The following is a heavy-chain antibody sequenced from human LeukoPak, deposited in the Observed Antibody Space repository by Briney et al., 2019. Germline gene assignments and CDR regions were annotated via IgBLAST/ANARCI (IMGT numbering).Heavy chain of an antibody. V-gene: IGHV1-8*03. J-gene: IGHJ5*02. Sequence: ASVKVSCKASGYTFTSYDINWVRQAAGQGLEWMGWMNPNSGNTGYAQKFQGRVTITRNTSISTAYMELSSLRSEDTAVYYCARAPTYYDFWSGYNWFDPWGQGTLVTVSS. CDR1: GYTFTSYD. D-gene: IGHD3-3*01. CDR3: ARAPTYYDFWSGYNWFDP. CDR2: MNPNSGNT.